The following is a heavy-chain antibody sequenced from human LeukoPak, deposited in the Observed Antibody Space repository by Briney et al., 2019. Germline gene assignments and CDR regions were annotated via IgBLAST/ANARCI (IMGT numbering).Heavy chain of an antibody. D-gene: IGHD3-10*01. J-gene: IGHJ6*03. CDR3: TRAGGLVRGVHYYYYMDV. CDR1: GFTFSSYA. Sequence: GGSLRLSCAASGFTFSSYAMGWVRQAPGKGLEWVSAISGSGGSTYYADSVKGRFTISRDNSKNTLSLQMNSLRPEDTAVYYCTRAGGLVRGVHYYYYMDVWGKGTTVTISS. CDR2: ISGSGGST. V-gene: IGHV3-23*01.